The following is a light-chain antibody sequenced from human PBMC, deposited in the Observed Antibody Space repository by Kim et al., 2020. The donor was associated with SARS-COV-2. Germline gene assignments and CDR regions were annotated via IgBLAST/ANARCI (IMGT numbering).Light chain of an antibody. CDR2: GAS. CDR3: QHYGDSPPYT. Sequence: IVLTQSPGTLSLSPGERATLSCRASQAVSSSYLAWYQQKPGQAPRLLIYGASTRATGIPDRFSGSGSGTDFTLTISRLEPEDFAVYYCQHYGDSPPYTFGQGTKLEI. J-gene: IGKJ2*01. V-gene: IGKV3-20*01. CDR1: QAVSSSY.